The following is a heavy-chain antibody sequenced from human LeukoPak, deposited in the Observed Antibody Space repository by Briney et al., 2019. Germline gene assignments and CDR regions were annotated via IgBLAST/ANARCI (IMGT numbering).Heavy chain of an antibody. CDR2: IHYSGST. V-gene: IGHV4-39*01. D-gene: IGHD1-26*01. Sequence: PSETLSLTCTVSGGSISSSSYYWDWLRQPPGKGLEWIGNIHYSGSTYYNPSLKSRLTISVDTSKNQFSLKLSSVTAADTAVYYCARHRIRHSGSYKQFDYWGQGTLVTVSS. J-gene: IGHJ4*02. CDR1: GGSISSSSYY. CDR3: ARHRIRHSGSYKQFDY.